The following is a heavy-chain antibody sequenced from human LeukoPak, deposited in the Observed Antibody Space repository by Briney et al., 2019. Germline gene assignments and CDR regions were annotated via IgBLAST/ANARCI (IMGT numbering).Heavy chain of an antibody. V-gene: IGHV1-46*01. CDR2: IYPGDGIT. D-gene: IGHD1-26*01. Sequence: ASVKVSCKASGYTFTNFYMHWVRQAPGQGLEWIGIIYPGDGITTYARKFQDRVTMTRDTSTSTVYMELSSLTSEDTAVYYCAKEAGATDSRGQGTLVTVSS. CDR1: GYTFTNFY. J-gene: IGHJ4*02. CDR3: AKEAGATDS.